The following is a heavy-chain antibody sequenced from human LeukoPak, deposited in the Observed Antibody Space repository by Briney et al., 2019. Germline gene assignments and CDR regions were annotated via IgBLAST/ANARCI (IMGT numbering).Heavy chain of an antibody. V-gene: IGHV1-18*01. CDR3: ARGGDYSNYVRGNWFDP. Sequence: ASVKVXCKASGYTFTSYGISWVRQAPGQGLEWMGWISAYNGNTNYAQKLQGRVTMTTDTSTSTAYMELRSLRSDDTAVYYCARGGDYSNYVRGNWFDPWGQGTLVTVSS. J-gene: IGHJ5*02. CDR2: ISAYNGNT. D-gene: IGHD4-11*01. CDR1: GYTFTSYG.